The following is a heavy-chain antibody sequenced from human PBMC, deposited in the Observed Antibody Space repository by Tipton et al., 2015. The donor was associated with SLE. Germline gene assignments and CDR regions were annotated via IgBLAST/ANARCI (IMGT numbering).Heavy chain of an antibody. CDR2: IHTSGST. J-gene: IGHJ4*02. Sequence: TLSLTCSVSGDSMNNYYWSWIRQPAGKGLEWIGHIHTSGSTNYNPSLKSRATISVDMSKNQFSLQLNSVTAADTAVYFCARLGGFPHYFDYWGQGTQVTVSS. D-gene: IGHD3-16*01. CDR1: GDSMNNYY. CDR3: ARLGGFPHYFDY. V-gene: IGHV4-4*07.